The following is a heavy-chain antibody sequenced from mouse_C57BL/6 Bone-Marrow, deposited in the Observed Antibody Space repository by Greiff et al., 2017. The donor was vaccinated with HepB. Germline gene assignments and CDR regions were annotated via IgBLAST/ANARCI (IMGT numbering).Heavy chain of an antibody. CDR2: IYPRSGNT. J-gene: IGHJ3*01. V-gene: IGHV1-81*01. Sequence: QVQLKQSGAELARPGASVKLSCKASGYTFTSYGISWVKQRTGQGLEWIGEIYPRSGNTYYNEKFKGKATLTADKSSSTAYMELRSLTSEDSAVYFCARGATVVATRFAYWGQGTLVTVSA. CDR3: ARGATVVATRFAY. D-gene: IGHD1-1*01. CDR1: GYTFTSYG.